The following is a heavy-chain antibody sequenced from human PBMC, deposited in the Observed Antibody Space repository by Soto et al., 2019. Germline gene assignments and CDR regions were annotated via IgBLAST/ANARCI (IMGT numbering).Heavy chain of an antibody. D-gene: IGHD2-2*01. V-gene: IGHV1-69*02. CDR3: ARDRDQLPTD. Sequence: QVQLVQSGAEVKKPGSSVKVSCRASGATFSTYTIIWVRQAPGQGLEWVGRIIPMLGIANYAQRFQGRVTITANKSTNTAYMELSSLRSEDTAVYYGARDRDQLPTDWGQGTLVTVSS. CDR1: GATFSTYT. J-gene: IGHJ1*01. CDR2: IIPMLGIA.